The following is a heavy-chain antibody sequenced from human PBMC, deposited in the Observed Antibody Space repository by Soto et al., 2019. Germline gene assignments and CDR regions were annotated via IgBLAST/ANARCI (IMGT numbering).Heavy chain of an antibody. D-gene: IGHD2-2*01. CDR1: GYTFTSYA. Sequence: ASVKVSCKASGYTFTSYAMHWVRQAPGQRLEWMGWINAGNGNTKYSQKFQGRVTITRDTSASTAYMELSSLRSEDTAVYYCARGDCSSTSCYLDYWGQGTLVTVSS. CDR2: INAGNGNT. CDR3: ARGDCSSTSCYLDY. V-gene: IGHV1-3*01. J-gene: IGHJ4*02.